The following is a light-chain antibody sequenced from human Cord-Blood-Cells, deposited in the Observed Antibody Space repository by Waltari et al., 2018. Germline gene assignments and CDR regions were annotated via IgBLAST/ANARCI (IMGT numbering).Light chain of an antibody. J-gene: IGLJ2*01. Sequence: SYELTQPPSVSVSPGQTASITCSGDKLGDKYACWYQQKPGQSPVLVIYQDSKRPSGIPERFYGSNDGNTGTLTISGTQAMDEADDYCQAWDSSTVVFGGGTKLTVL. V-gene: IGLV3-1*01. CDR3: QAWDSSTVV. CDR1: KLGDKY. CDR2: QDS.